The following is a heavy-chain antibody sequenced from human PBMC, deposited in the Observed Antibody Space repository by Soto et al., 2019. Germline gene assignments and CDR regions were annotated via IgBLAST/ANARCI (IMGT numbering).Heavy chain of an antibody. V-gene: IGHV1-18*01. Sequence: QVHLVQSGAEVKKPGASVKVSCKGSGYDFTTYGITWVRQAPGQGLEWMAWISAHNGNTDYAQKLQGRDTVTRDTSTRTAYMELRSLRSDDTAVYYCARGWYGDYWGQGALVTVSS. J-gene: IGHJ4*02. CDR1: GYDFTTYG. CDR3: ARGWYGDY. D-gene: IGHD2-15*01. CDR2: ISAHNGNT.